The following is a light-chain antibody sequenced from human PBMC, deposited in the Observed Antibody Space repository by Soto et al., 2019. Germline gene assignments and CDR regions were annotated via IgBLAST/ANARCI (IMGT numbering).Light chain of an antibody. CDR1: SSDVGGYNY. CDR2: EVS. CDR3: SSYAGSNNYV. Sequence: QSALTQPPSESGSPGQSVTISCTGTSSDVGGYNYVSWYQQHPGKAPKLMIYEVSKRPSGVPDRFSGSKSGNTASLTVSGLKAEDEADYYCSSYAGSNNYVFGTGTKLTVL. V-gene: IGLV2-8*01. J-gene: IGLJ1*01.